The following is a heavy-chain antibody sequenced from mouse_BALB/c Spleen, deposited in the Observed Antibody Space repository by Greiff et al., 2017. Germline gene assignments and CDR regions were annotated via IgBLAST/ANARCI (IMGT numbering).Heavy chain of an antibody. Sequence: QVQLKQPGAELVRPGASVKLSCKASGYTFTSYWINWVKQRPGQGLEWIGNIYPSDSYTNYNQKFKDKATLTVDKSSSTAYMQLSSPTSEDSAVYYCTIGNYYYFDYWGQGTTLTVSS. CDR3: TIGNYYYFDY. J-gene: IGHJ2*01. D-gene: IGHD2-1*01. CDR2: IYPSDSYT. V-gene: IGHV1-69*02. CDR1: GYTFTSYW.